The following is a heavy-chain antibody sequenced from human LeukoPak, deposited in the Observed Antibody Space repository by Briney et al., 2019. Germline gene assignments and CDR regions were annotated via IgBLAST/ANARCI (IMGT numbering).Heavy chain of an antibody. Sequence: GGSLRLSCAASGFTFSSYAMHWVSQAPGKGLEWVAVISYDGGNKFYADSVKGRFTISRDNSKNALYLQMNSLRAEDTAVYYCAKRFSSTWYQFDYWGQGTLVTVSS. V-gene: IGHV3-30*18. D-gene: IGHD6-13*01. CDR3: AKRFSSTWYQFDY. CDR1: GFTFSSYA. J-gene: IGHJ4*02. CDR2: ISYDGGNK.